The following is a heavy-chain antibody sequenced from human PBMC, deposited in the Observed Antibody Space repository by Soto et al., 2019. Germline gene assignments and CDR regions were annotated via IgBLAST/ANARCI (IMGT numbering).Heavy chain of an antibody. J-gene: IGHJ5*02. CDR2: ISSSSSTI. D-gene: IGHD3-3*01. CDR1: RFTFSSYS. CDR3: ARESRFLEWLSLNWFDP. Sequence: EVQLVESGGGLVQPGGSLRLSCAASRFTFSSYSMNWVRQAPGKGLEWGSYISSSSSTIYYADSVKGRFTISRDNAKNSLYLQMNSLRDEDTAVYYCARESRFLEWLSLNWFDPWGQGTLVTVSS. V-gene: IGHV3-48*02.